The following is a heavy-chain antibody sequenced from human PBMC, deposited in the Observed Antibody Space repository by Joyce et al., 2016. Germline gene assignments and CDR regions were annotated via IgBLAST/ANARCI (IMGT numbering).Heavy chain of an antibody. CDR3: ARHVTDWFDP. V-gene: IGHV5-10-1*03. CDR1: GYSFTSHW. D-gene: IGHD3-10*02. J-gene: IGHJ5*02. Sequence: EVQLVQSGAEVKKPGESLRISCKGSGYSFTSHWISWVRQMPGKGLEGRGRSDPRDSYPDYSPSFEGHVTISVDKTISAAYLQWSSLRASDTAIYYCARHVTDWFDPWGQGTLVTVSS. CDR2: SDPRDSYP.